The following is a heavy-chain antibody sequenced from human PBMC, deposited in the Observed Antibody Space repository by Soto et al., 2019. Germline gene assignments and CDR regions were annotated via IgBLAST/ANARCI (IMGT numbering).Heavy chain of an antibody. D-gene: IGHD2-15*01. Sequence: SETLSLTCTVSGGSISSYYWSWIRQPPGKGLEWIGYIYYSGSTNYNPSLKSRVTISVDTSKSQFSLKLSSVAAADTAVYYCARAYCSGGSCYLFDPWGQGTLVTVYS. CDR1: GGSISSYY. V-gene: IGHV4-59*01. J-gene: IGHJ5*02. CDR3: ARAYCSGGSCYLFDP. CDR2: IYYSGST.